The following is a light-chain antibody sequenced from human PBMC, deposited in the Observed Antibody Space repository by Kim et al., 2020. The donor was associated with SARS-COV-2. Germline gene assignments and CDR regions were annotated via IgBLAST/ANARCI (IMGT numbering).Light chain of an antibody. CDR3: NSRDSSGNQAV. CDR1: SLRSFY. CDR2: GKN. J-gene: IGLJ7*01. Sequence: ALGLTVRITCQGDSLRSFYASWYQQKPGQAPVLVIYGKNNRPSGIPDRFSGSNLGNTASLTITGAQAEDEADYYCNSRDSSGNQAVFGGGTQLTVL. V-gene: IGLV3-19*01.